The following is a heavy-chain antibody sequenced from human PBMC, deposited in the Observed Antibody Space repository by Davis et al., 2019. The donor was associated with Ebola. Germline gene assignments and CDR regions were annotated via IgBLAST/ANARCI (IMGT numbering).Heavy chain of an antibody. CDR3: TRVFGATAGGLLGYYGMDV. J-gene: IGHJ6*02. CDR1: GYTFTGYY. D-gene: IGHD6-13*01. V-gene: IGHV1-2*06. CDR2: INPNSGGT. Sequence: AASVKVSCKASGYTFTGYYMHWVRQAPGQGLEWMGRINPNSGGTNYAQKFQGRVTVTRDKSTSTVYMELRSLRSEDTAVYFCTRVFGATAGGLLGYYGMDVWGQGTTVTVFS.